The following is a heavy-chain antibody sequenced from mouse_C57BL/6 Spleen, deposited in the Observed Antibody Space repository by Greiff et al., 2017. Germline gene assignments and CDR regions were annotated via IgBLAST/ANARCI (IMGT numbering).Heavy chain of an antibody. Sequence: EVQRVESEGGLVQPGSSMKLSCTASGFTFSDYYMAWVRQVPEKGLEWVANINYDGSSTYYLDSLKSRFIISRDNAKNILYLQMSSLKSEDTATYYCARDRYYGSAGYCDYWGQGTTLTVSS. CDR2: INYDGSST. CDR1: GFTFSDYY. D-gene: IGHD1-1*01. V-gene: IGHV5-16*01. CDR3: ARDRYYGSAGYCDY. J-gene: IGHJ2*01.